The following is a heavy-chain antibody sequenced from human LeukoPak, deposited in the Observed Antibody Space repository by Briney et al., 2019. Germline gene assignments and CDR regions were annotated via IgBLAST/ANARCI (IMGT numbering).Heavy chain of an antibody. CDR3: ARIDSSAYLDY. V-gene: IGHV5-51*01. CDR1: GYIFTNYW. Sequence: GESLQISCKGSGYIFTNYWIAWVRPLPGKGLEWMGIIYPGDSDTRYSPSFQGQVTISVDKSISTAYLQWSSLKASDTAMYYCARIDSSAYLDYWGQGTLVTVSS. CDR2: IYPGDSDT. J-gene: IGHJ4*02. D-gene: IGHD3-22*01.